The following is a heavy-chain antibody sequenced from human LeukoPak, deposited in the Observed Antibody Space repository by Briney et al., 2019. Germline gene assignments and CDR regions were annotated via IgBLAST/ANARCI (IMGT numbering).Heavy chain of an antibody. D-gene: IGHD1-20*01. CDR2: INPNSGGT. CDR3: ARDRSGYNWNDVPFDY. V-gene: IGHV1-2*02. J-gene: IGHJ4*02. Sequence: ASVKVSCKASGYTFTGYYMHWVRQAPGQGLEWMGWINPNSGGTNYAQKFQGRVTMTRDTFISTAYMELSRLRSDDTAVYYCARDRSGYNWNDVPFDYWGQGTLVTVSS. CDR1: GYTFTGYY.